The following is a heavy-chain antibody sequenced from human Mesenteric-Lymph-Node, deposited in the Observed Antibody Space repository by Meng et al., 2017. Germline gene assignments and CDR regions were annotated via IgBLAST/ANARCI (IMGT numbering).Heavy chain of an antibody. Sequence: GGSLRLSCAASGFTFSNAWMSWVRQAPGKGLEWVGRIKSKTDGGTTDYAAPVKGRFTISRDDSKNTLYLQMNSLKTEDTAVYYCTTPTSGSGWYVDYFDYWGQGTLVTVSS. CDR3: TTPTSGSGWYVDYFDY. D-gene: IGHD6-19*01. CDR2: IKSKTDGGTT. V-gene: IGHV3-15*01. CDR1: GFTFSNAW. J-gene: IGHJ4*02.